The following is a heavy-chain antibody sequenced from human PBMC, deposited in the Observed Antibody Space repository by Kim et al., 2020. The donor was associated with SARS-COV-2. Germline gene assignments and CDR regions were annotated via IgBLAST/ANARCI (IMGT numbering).Heavy chain of an antibody. CDR3: AKGLTGSYRNGGAHHYGMDV. CDR2: ISGDGGST. Sequence: GGSLRLSCAASGFTFDDYAMHWVRQAPGKGLEWVSLISGDGGSTYYADSVKGRFTISRDNSKNSLYLQMNSLRTEDTALYYCAKGLTGSYRNGGAHHYGMDVWGQGTTVTVSS. CDR1: GFTFDDYA. J-gene: IGHJ6*02. V-gene: IGHV3-43*02. D-gene: IGHD3-16*02.